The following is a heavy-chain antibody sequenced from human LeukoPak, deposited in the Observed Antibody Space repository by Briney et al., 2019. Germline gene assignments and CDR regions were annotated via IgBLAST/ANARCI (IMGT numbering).Heavy chain of an antibody. D-gene: IGHD6-19*01. CDR1: DFNFITYA. CDR3: ARHPSSGWYLKGWFDP. CDR2: ISGGGDVT. J-gene: IGHJ5*02. Sequence: GGSLRLSCAASDFNFITYAMSWVRQAPGMGLDWVSTISGGGDVTYYADSVMGRFTISRDTSKNTLYLQMNSLRAEDTAVYYCARHPSSGWYLKGWFDPWGQGTLVTVSS. V-gene: IGHV3-23*01.